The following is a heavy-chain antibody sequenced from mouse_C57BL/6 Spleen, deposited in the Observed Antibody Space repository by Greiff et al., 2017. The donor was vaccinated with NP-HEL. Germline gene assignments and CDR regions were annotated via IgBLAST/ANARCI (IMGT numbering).Heavy chain of an antibody. Sequence: VQLQQPGAELVKPGASVKMSCKASGYTFTSYWITWVKQRPGQGLEWIGDIYPGSGSTNYNEKFKSKATLTVDTSSSTAYMQLSSLTSEDSAVYYCAGGWVYDGYSYYFDYWGQGTTLTVSS. CDR2: IYPGSGST. J-gene: IGHJ2*01. V-gene: IGHV1-55*01. D-gene: IGHD2-3*01. CDR1: GYTFTSYW. CDR3: AGGWVYDGYSYYFDY.